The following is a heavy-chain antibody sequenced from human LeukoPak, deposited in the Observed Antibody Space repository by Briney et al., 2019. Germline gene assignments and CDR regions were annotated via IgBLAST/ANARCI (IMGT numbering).Heavy chain of an antibody. Sequence: SETLSLTCSVSGGSISSYYWSWIRQPPGKGLEWIGYIYYSGSTKYNPSLKSRVTISVDTSKNQFSLKMRSVTAADTAVYYCAFGGWGATGPFDYWGQGTLVTVSS. CDR3: AFGGWGATGPFDY. J-gene: IGHJ4*02. CDR1: GGSISSYY. D-gene: IGHD3-3*01. V-gene: IGHV4-59*01. CDR2: IYYSGST.